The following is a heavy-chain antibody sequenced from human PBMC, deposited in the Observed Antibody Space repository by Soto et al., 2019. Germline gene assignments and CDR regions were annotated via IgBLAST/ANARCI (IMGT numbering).Heavy chain of an antibody. D-gene: IGHD2-15*01. J-gene: IGHJ3*02. CDR2: IYYSGST. CDR1: GCSISSYY. CDR3: ARHLGYCSGGSCYSDHDAFDI. Sequence: PSETLSLTCTVSGCSISSYYWSWIRQPPGKGLEWIGYIYYSGSTNYNPSLKSRVTISVDTSKNQFSLKLSSVTAADTAVYYCARHLGYCSGGSCYSDHDAFDIWGQGTMVTVSS. V-gene: IGHV4-59*08.